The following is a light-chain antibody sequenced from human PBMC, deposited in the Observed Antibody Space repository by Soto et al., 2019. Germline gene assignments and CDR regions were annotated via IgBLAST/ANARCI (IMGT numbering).Light chain of an antibody. CDR3: CSYACSGTTYV. Sequence: QSALTQPASVSGSPGQSITISCTGTSSDVGGYNFVSWYQHHPGKAPKLMIYVVGKRPSGVSSRFSGSTSGNTASLTISGLQAEDEADYYGCSYACSGTTYVFGTGTKLTVL. J-gene: IGLJ1*01. V-gene: IGLV2-23*02. CDR1: SSDVGGYNF. CDR2: VVG.